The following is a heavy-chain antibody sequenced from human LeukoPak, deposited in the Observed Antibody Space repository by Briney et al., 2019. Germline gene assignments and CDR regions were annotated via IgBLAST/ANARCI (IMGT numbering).Heavy chain of an antibody. CDR2: LSSNGQST. J-gene: IGHJ4*02. V-gene: IGHV3-64D*06. CDR3: ARVHFSSSPYFDY. Sequence: GGSLRLSCSASGFTFSSYAMHWVRQAPGKGLEFVSVLSSNGQSTHYADSVKGRFTISRDNSKNTLYLQMSSLRPEDTAVYYCARVHFSSSPYFDYWGQGTLVTVSS. CDR1: GFTFSSYA. D-gene: IGHD6-6*01.